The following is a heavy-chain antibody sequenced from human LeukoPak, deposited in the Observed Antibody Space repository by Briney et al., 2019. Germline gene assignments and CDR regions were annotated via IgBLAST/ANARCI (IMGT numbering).Heavy chain of an antibody. CDR2: IRQDGSEK. Sequence: GGSLRLSCAASGFTFSSHWMSWVRQAPGKGPEWVADIRQDGSEKYYVDSVKGRFTISRDNPKNSLYLQMNSLRAEDTAVYYCARDDFWSGYYYYFDHWGQGTLVTVSS. CDR3: ARDDFWSGYYYYFDH. J-gene: IGHJ4*02. CDR1: GFTFSSHW. D-gene: IGHD3-3*01. V-gene: IGHV3-7*01.